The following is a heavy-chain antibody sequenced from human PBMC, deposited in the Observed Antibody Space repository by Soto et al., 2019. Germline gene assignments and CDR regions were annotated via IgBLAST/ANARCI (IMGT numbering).Heavy chain of an antibody. V-gene: IGHV4-39*01. CDR1: GDSISRSGYY. CDR2: INYSGST. J-gene: IGHJ5*02. CDR3: SRRAPEGFDP. Sequence: SETLSLTCTVSGDSISRSGYYWGWIRQPPRKGLKWIASINYSGSTYYNPSLQSRVTISVDTSKNQLSLRLSSVTAADTAVYYCSRRAPEGFDPWGQGTLVTVSS.